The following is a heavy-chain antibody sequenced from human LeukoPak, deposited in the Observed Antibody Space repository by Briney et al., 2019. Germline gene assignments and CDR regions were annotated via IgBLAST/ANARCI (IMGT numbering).Heavy chain of an antibody. V-gene: IGHV3-7*01. J-gene: IGHJ4*02. D-gene: IGHD2-2*01. Sequence: GGSLRLSCAASGFTFSSYWMSWVRQAPGKGLEWVANIKEDGSERHYVDSVKGRFTISRDNAKNSLYLQMNSLRVEDTAVYYCVSDEPRYCSSTRCQGGWGQGTLVTVSS. CDR3: VSDEPRYCSSTRCQGG. CDR1: GFTFSSYW. CDR2: IKEDGSER.